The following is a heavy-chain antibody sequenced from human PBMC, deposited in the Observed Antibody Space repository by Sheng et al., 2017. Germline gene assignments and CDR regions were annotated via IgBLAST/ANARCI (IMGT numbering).Heavy chain of an antibody. CDR1: GGSISSHY. Sequence: QVQLQESGPGLVKPSETLSLTCTVSGGSISSHYWSWIRQPPGKGLEWIGYIYYSGSTNYNPSLKSRVTISVDTSKNQFSLKLSSVTAADTAVYYCREILSSIQYDYYYYY. CDR3: REILSSIQYDYYYYY. D-gene: IGHD2-2*01. J-gene: IGHJ6*03. CDR2: IYYSGST. V-gene: IGHV4-59*11.